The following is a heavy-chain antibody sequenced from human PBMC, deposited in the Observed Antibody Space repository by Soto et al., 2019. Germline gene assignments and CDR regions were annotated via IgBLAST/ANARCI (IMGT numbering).Heavy chain of an antibody. J-gene: IGHJ4*02. CDR3: ARDVGYSYGYGYGY. V-gene: IGHV1-18*04. Sequence: QVQLVQSGGEVKKPGASVTISCTASGYTFTANGVSWVRQAPGHGLEWIGWISTSNGDTNYAHSLQGRVTMTTDTSTSTAYLEVRSLRSDDTAVYWCARDVGYSYGYGYGYWGQGTLVTVSS. CDR2: ISTSNGDT. D-gene: IGHD5-18*01. CDR1: GYTFTANG.